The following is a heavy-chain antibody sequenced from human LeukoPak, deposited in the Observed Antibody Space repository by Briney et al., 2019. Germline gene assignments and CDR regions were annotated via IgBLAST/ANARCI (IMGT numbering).Heavy chain of an antibody. CDR1: GDSVSSNSAA. V-gene: IGHV6-1*01. CDR3: ARDQIYVRGVPFDY. Sequence: QTLSLTCAISGDSVSSNSAAWNWIRQSPSRGLEWLGRTYYRSKWYNDYAVSVKSRITINPDTSKNQFSLQLNSVTPEDTAVYYCARDQIYVRGVPFDYWGQGTLVTVSS. D-gene: IGHD3-10*02. CDR2: TYYRSKWYN. J-gene: IGHJ4*02.